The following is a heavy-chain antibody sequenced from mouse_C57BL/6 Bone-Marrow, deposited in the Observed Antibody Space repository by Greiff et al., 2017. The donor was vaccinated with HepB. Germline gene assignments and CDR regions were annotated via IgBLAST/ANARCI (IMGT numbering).Heavy chain of an antibody. Sequence: EVKVEESGGGLVKPGGSLKLSCAASGFTFSSYAMSWVRQTPEKRLEWVATISDGGSYTYYPDNVKGRFTISRDNAKNNLYLQMSHLKSEDTAMYYCARGDYGSSYEAMDYWGQGTSVTVSS. D-gene: IGHD1-1*01. V-gene: IGHV5-4*03. CDR2: ISDGGSYT. J-gene: IGHJ4*01. CDR3: ARGDYGSSYEAMDY. CDR1: GFTFSSYA.